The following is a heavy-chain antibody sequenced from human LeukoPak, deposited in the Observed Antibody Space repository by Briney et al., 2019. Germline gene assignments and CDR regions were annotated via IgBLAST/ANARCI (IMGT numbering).Heavy chain of an antibody. CDR3: AREATSSTSCFDY. CDR1: GYTFTSYY. D-gene: IGHD2-2*01. Sequence: ASVKVSCKASGYTFTSYYMHWVRQAPGQGLEGMGIINPSGGSTSYAQKFQGRGTMTRDMSTSTVYMELSSLRSEDTAVYYCAREATSSTSCFDYWGQGTLVTVSS. CDR2: INPSGGST. J-gene: IGHJ4*02. V-gene: IGHV1-46*01.